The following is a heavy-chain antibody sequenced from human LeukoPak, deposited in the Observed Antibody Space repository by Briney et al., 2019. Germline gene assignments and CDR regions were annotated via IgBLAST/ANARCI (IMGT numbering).Heavy chain of an antibody. CDR3: ARAFWGSGIDY. J-gene: IGHJ4*02. V-gene: IGHV3-48*03. Sequence: PGGSLRLSCAASGFTFSSYEMNWVRQAPGKGLEWVSYISSSGSTIYYADSVKGRFTISRDNAKNSLYLQMNSLRAEDTAVYYCARAFWGSGIDYWGQGALVTVSS. D-gene: IGHD3-16*01. CDR1: GFTFSSYE. CDR2: ISSSGSTI.